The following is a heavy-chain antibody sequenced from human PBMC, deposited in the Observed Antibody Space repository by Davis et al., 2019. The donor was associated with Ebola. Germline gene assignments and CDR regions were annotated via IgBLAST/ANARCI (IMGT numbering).Heavy chain of an antibody. CDR1: GYTFTSYY. V-gene: IGHV1-46*01. D-gene: IGHD2-2*01. CDR3: ARGDLYCSSTSCWDRGARYYYYYYYMDV. J-gene: IGHJ6*03. Sequence: ASVKVSCKASGYTFTSYYMHWVRQAPGQGLEWMGIINPSGGSTSYAQKFQGRVTMTRDTSTSTVYMELSSLRSEDTAVYYCARGDLYCSSTSCWDRGARYYYYYYYMDVWGKGTTVTVSS. CDR2: INPSGGST.